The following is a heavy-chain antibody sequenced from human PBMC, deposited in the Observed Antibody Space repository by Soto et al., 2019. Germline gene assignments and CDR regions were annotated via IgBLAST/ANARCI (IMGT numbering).Heavy chain of an antibody. V-gene: IGHV3-23*01. D-gene: IGHD3-10*01. CDR3: ARGDRGGSGSPASYYYSGLDV. CDR1: GFTFSSYA. CDR2: VSAGGDMT. Sequence: DVQLLESGGHLVQPGGSLRLSCAASGFTFSSYAMSWVRQAPGKGLEWVSSVSAGGDMTYYSDSVKGRFTISRDNSNNALFLQINSLRIEDTALYHCARGDRGGSGSPASYYYSGLDVWGQGTTVTVS. J-gene: IGHJ6*02.